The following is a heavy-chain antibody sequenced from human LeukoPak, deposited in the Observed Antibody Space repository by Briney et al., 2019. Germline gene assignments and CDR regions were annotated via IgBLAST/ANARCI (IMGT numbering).Heavy chain of an antibody. Sequence: ASVKVSCKASGYTFTSYGISWVRQAPGQGLEWMGWISAYNGNTNYAQKLQGRVTMTTDTSTSTAYMELRSLRSDDTAVYYCAREKAYYDGSGYYSLFDYWGQGTLVTVSS. J-gene: IGHJ4*02. CDR3: AREKAYYDGSGYYSLFDY. CDR1: GYTFTSYG. V-gene: IGHV1-18*01. D-gene: IGHD3-22*01. CDR2: ISAYNGNT.